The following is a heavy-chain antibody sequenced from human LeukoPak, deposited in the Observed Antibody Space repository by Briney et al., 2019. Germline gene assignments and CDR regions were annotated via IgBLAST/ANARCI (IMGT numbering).Heavy chain of an antibody. CDR3: AREVQGGYYDFWSGYYGGLYYGMDV. CDR2: IKQDGSEK. CDR1: GFTFSSYW. D-gene: IGHD3-3*01. Sequence: GGSLRLSRAASGFTFSSYWMSWVRQAPGKGLEWVANIKQDGSEKYYVDSVKSRFTISRDNAKNSLYLQMNSLRAEDTAVYYCAREVQGGYYDFWSGYYGGLYYGMDVWGQGTTVTVSS. J-gene: IGHJ6*02. V-gene: IGHV3-7*01.